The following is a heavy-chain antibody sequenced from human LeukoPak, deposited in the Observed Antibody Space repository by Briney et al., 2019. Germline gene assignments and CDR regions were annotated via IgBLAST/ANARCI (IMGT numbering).Heavy chain of an antibody. CDR1: GYTFTSYY. D-gene: IGHD4-23*01. CDR3: ASSLIVGNSWDFDI. Sequence: ASVKVSCKASGYTFTSYYMHWVRQAPGQGLEWMGIINPSGGSTSYAQKFQGRVTMTRDMSTRTVYMELSSLRSEDTAVYYCASSLIVGNSWDFDIWGQGTMVTVSS. V-gene: IGHV1-46*01. J-gene: IGHJ3*02. CDR2: INPSGGST.